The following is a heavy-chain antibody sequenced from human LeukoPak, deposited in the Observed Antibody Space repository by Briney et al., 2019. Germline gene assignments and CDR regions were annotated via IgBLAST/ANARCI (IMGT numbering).Heavy chain of an antibody. CDR1: GGSISSGGYY. Sequence: PSETLSLTCTVSGGSISSGGYYWSWIRQPPGKGLEWIGYIYHSGSTYYNPSLKSRVTISVDTSKNQFSLKLNSVTAADTAVYYCARGARSAWRYFDLWGRGTLVTVSS. D-gene: IGHD5-12*01. CDR3: ARGARSAWRYFDL. V-gene: IGHV4-30-2*01. CDR2: IYHSGST. J-gene: IGHJ2*01.